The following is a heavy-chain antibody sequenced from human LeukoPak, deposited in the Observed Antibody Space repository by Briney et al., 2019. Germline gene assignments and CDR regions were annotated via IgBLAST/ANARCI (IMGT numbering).Heavy chain of an antibody. CDR3: AKDPSSGWSSFDP. D-gene: IGHD6-19*01. V-gene: IGHV3-30*02. CDR1: GFTFSSYG. Sequence: GGSLRLSCAASGFTFSSYGMHWVRQAPGKGLEWVAFIRHDGSNKYYADSVKGRFTISRDNSKNTLYLQMNSLRAEDTAVYYCAKDPSSGWSSFDPWGQGTLVTVSS. J-gene: IGHJ5*02. CDR2: IRHDGSNK.